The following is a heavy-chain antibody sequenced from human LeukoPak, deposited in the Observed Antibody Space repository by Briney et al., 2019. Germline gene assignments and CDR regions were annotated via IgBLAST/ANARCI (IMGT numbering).Heavy chain of an antibody. J-gene: IGHJ4*02. Sequence: SETLSLTCTVSGGSISNYYWSWIRQPPGKGLVWIGYIYYSGSTNYNPSLKSRVTISVDTSKNQFSLNLSSVTAADTAVYYCARGLDSGSYFDYWGQGTLVTVSS. CDR1: GGSISNYY. CDR3: ARGLDSGSYFDY. D-gene: IGHD1-26*01. V-gene: IGHV4-59*12. CDR2: IYYSGST.